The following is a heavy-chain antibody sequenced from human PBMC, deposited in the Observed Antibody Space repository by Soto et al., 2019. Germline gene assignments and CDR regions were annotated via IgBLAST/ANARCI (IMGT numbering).Heavy chain of an antibody. D-gene: IGHD2-2*01. CDR3: ARGYIVVVPAAMKRSPNYYYYGMDV. V-gene: IGHV1-69*13. CDR2: IIPIFGTA. J-gene: IGHJ6*02. CDR1: GGTFSSYA. Sequence: GASVKVSCKASGGTFSSYAISWVRQAPGQGLEWMGGIIPIFGTANYAQKFQGRVTITADESTSTAYMELSSLRSEDTAVYYCARGYIVVVPAAMKRSPNYYYYGMDVWGQGTTVTVSS.